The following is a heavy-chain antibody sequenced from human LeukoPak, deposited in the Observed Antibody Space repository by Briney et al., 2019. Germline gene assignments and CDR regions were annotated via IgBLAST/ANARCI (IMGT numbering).Heavy chain of an antibody. D-gene: IGHD2-2*01. V-gene: IGHV4-39*01. Sequence: SETLSLTCTVSGGSVSSSNYYWDWIRQPPGKGLEWIGTIYYSGSTSYTPSLKSRVTISLDTSKNQFSLKLNSVTAADTAVYYCARISIAVVPAYFDYWGQGTLVTVSS. J-gene: IGHJ4*02. CDR3: ARISIAVVPAYFDY. CDR1: GGSVSSSNYY. CDR2: IYYSGST.